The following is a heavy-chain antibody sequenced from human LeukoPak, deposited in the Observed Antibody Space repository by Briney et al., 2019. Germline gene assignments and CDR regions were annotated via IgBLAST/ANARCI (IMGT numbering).Heavy chain of an antibody. V-gene: IGHV1-2*02. Sequence: ASVKVPCKASGYTFTGYYMHWGRQAPGQGLEGMGWINPNSGGTNYAQKFQGRVTMTRDTSISTAYMELSRLRSEDTAVYYCARDRGSYYFDYWGQGTLVTVSS. CDR1: GYTFTGYY. CDR3: ARDRGSYYFDY. D-gene: IGHD1-26*01. J-gene: IGHJ4*02. CDR2: INPNSGGT.